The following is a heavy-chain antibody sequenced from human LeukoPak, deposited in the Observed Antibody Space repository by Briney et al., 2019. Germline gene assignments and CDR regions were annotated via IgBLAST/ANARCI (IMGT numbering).Heavy chain of an antibody. V-gene: IGHV3-33*01. CDR2: IWHDGKHK. J-gene: IGHJ4*02. D-gene: IGHD2-15*01. CDR1: GFTLRSYG. Sequence: PGGSLRLSCAASGFTLRSYGTHWVRQAPGKGLEWVAVIWHDGKHKYYADSVKGRFTVSRDNSKNTLYLQMDSLRVEDTAVYYCARDRGSDDPIDYWGQGTLVTVSS. CDR3: ARDRGSDDPIDY.